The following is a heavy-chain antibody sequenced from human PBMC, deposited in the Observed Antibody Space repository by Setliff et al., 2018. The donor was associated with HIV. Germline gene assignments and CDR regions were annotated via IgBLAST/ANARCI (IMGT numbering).Heavy chain of an antibody. CDR1: GFTFNSAW. D-gene: IGHD3-22*01. J-gene: IGHJ2*01. CDR2: IYHSGST. V-gene: IGHV4-4*02. CDR3: ARDSYRDYYDSSGYYYPLWFFDL. Sequence: PSQTLSLSCVASGFTFNSAWMTWVRQPPGKGLEWIGEIYHSGSTNYNPSLKSRVNMSVDKSKNQLSLKLSSVTAADTAVYYCARDSYRDYYDSSGYYYPLWFFDLWGRGTLVTVSS.